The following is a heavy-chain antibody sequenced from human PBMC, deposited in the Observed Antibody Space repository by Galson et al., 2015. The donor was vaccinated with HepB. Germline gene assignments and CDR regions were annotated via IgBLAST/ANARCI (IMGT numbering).Heavy chain of an antibody. CDR1: GYTFAGYY. D-gene: IGHD2-15*01. CDR2: INPNSGGT. J-gene: IGHJ6*02. V-gene: IGHV1-2*04. CDR3: ARMNWLAPYCSGGSCYSSVYYYYYGMDV. Sequence: SVKVSCKASGYTFAGYYMHWVRQAPGQGLEWMGWINPNSGGTNYAQKFRGWVTMTRDTSISTAYMELSRLRSDDTAVYYCARMNWLAPYCSGGSCYSSVYYYYYGMDVWGQGTTVTVSS.